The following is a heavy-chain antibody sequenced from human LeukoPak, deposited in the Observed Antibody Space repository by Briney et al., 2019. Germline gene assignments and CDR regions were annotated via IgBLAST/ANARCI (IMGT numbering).Heavy chain of an antibody. D-gene: IGHD3-22*01. CDR1: GYTFTSYY. CDR3: ARVYYYYDSSGILTLYFDY. J-gene: IGHJ4*02. CDR2: VNPTSGGT. Sequence: GASVKVSCKTSGYTFTSYYMRWVRQAPGQGLEWMGWVNPTSGGTNYAQKFQGRVTMTRDTSISTAYMELSRLRSDDTAVYYCARVYYYYDSSGILTLYFDYWGQGTLVTVSS. V-gene: IGHV1-2*02.